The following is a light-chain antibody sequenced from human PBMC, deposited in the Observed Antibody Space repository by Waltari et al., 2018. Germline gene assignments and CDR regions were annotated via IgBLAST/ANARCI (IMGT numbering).Light chain of an antibody. J-gene: IGKJ5*01. CDR1: QSIASNS. V-gene: IGKV3-20*01. Sequence: EIVLTQSPVTLSLSPGERATLSCKASQSIASNSLAWYHQTPGQAPRLLIYGASTRATGIPDRFSGDGSGTDFTLTISRLEPEDFAVYYCQQYRFPPITFGQGTRLDIK. CDR2: GAS. CDR3: QQYRFPPIT.